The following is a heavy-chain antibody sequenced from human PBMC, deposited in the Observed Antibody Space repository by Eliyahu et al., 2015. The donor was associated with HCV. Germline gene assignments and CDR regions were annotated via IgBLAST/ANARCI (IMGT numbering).Heavy chain of an antibody. J-gene: IGHJ5*02. CDR2: VYSSGST. CDR3: ARHIQWLDP. CDR1: GGSISGSSYY. V-gene: IGHV4-39*01. D-gene: IGHD2-21*01. Sequence: QLQLQESGPGLVKPSETLSLTCSVSGGSISGSSYYWDWIRQAPGKGLEWIGSVYSSGSTHYNPSLQSRVTISVDTSKNQFFLKLRSVTAADTAVYYCARHIQWLDPWGQGAQVTVSS.